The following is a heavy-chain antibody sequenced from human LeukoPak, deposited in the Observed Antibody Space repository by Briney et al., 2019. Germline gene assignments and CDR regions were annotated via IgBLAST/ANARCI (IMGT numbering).Heavy chain of an antibody. D-gene: IGHD3-22*01. Sequence: GGSLRLSCAASGFTFSSYWMHWVRQAPGKGLVWVSRINSDGSSTSYADSVKVRFTISRDNAKNSLYLQRNSLRAEDTALYYCARGPLQTIPTSKIVVYYYPFDYWGQGTLVTVSS. V-gene: IGHV3-74*01. CDR1: GFTFSSYW. J-gene: IGHJ4*02. CDR3: ARGPLQTIPTSKIVVYYYPFDY. CDR2: INSDGSST.